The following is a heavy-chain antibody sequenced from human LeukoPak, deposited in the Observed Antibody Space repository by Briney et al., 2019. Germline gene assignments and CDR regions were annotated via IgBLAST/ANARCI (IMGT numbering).Heavy chain of an antibody. Sequence: PGGSLRLSCVVSGFTVSGDYISWFRQAPGKGLEWVSVLYYGVSTFYKDSVKGRFTTSGDNFKNTVYLQMNSLRAEDTAVYYCAKRRGSGSQPRGDAFDIWGQGTMVTISS. CDR3: AKRRGSGSQPRGDAFDI. J-gene: IGHJ3*02. CDR1: GFTVSGDY. D-gene: IGHD1-26*01. V-gene: IGHV3-53*01. CDR2: LYYGVST.